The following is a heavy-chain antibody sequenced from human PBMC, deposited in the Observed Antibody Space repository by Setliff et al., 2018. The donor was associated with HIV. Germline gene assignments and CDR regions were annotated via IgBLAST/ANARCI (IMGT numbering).Heavy chain of an antibody. CDR2: IHTTGST. D-gene: IGHD5-12*01. J-gene: IGHJ4*02. CDR1: GDSISSGSYY. CDR3: ALDPGYRRDY. Sequence: SETLSLTCSVSGDSISSGSYYWSWIRLPAGKGLEWIGQIHTTGSTNYNPSLKSRVTISVDMSKSQFSLRLSSVTAADTAVYYCALDPGYRRDYWGQGTLVTVSS. V-gene: IGHV4-61*09.